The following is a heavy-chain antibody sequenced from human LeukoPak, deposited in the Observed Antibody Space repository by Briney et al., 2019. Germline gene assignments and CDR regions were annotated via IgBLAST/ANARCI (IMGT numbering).Heavy chain of an antibody. V-gene: IGHV3-9*01. CDR1: GFTFDDYA. J-gene: IGHJ3*02. CDR2: ISCNSGRI. D-gene: IGHD3-16*01. Sequence: GGFLRLSCAAAGFTFDDYAMHWVRQAPGKGLELVSVISCNSGRIGYADSVKGRFTISRDNGKDSLYLQMSSLRVEDTALYYCAKDFYRLGEFDAFDKWGEGTMVTV. CDR3: AKDFYRLGEFDAFDK.